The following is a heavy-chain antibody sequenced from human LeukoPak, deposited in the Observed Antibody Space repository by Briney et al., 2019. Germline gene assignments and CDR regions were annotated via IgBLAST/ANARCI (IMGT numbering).Heavy chain of an antibody. CDR2: IYHSGST. V-gene: IGHV4-4*02. CDR3: ARDYYDSSGHDAFDI. J-gene: IGHJ3*02. CDR1: GGSISSSNW. D-gene: IGHD3-22*01. Sequence: PAGTLSLTCAVSGGSISSSNWWRWVRQPPGKGLEWIGEIYHSGSTNYNPSLKSRVTISVDKSKNQFSLKLSSVTAADTAVYYCARDYYDSSGHDAFDIWGQGTMVTVSS.